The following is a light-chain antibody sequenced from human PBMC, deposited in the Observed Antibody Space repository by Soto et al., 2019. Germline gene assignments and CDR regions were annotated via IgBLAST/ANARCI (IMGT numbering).Light chain of an antibody. CDR2: GAS. V-gene: IGKV1-17*03. CDR1: QGINTY. CDR3: LHHNTYPLT. Sequence: DIQMTQSPSAMSASVGDRVTITCRASQGINTYLAWFQQKPGKVPKRLIYGASSLQSGVPSRFSGRGSGTEFPLTISSLQPEDFATYYCLHHNTYPLTFGGGTKVEIK. J-gene: IGKJ4*01.